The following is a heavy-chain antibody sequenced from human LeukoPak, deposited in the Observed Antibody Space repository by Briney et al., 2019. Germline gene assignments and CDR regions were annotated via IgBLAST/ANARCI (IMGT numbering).Heavy chain of an antibody. CDR3: ARDPYYDFWSGSPPGGYYYYGMDV. Sequence: PGGSLRLSCAASGFTFSSYSMNWVRQAPGKGLEWVSYISSSSSTIYYADSVKGRFTISRDNAKNSLYLQMNSLRDEDTAVYYCARDPYYDFWSGSPPGGYYYYGMDVWGQGTTVTVPS. J-gene: IGHJ6*02. CDR1: GFTFSSYS. CDR2: ISSSSSTI. V-gene: IGHV3-48*02. D-gene: IGHD3-3*01.